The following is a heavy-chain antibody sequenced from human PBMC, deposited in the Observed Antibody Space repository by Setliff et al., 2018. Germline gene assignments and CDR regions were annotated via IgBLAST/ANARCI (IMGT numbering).Heavy chain of an antibody. CDR3: AKGLRGVVYYYYGLDV. J-gene: IGHJ6*02. CDR1: GFTFSDYY. D-gene: IGHD3-3*01. CDR2: ISSSGSTI. Sequence: GGSLRLSCAASGFTFSDYYMSWIRQAPGKGLEWVSYISSSGSTIYYADSVKGRFTISRDNAKNTLYLQMNSLRAEDTAVYYCAKGLRGVVYYYYGLDVWGQGTTVTVSS. V-gene: IGHV3-11*01.